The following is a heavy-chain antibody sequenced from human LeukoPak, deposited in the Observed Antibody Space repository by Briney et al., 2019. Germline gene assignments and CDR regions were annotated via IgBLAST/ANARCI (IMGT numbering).Heavy chain of an antibody. CDR3: ARVAHYYDSSGYQDY. CDR1: GFTFSSYS. D-gene: IGHD3-22*01. Sequence: PGGSLRLSCAASGFTFSSYSMNWVRQAPGKGLEWVSYISSSSSTIYYADSVKGRFTISRDNAKNSLYLQMNSLRAEDTALYYCARVAHYYDSSGYQDYWGQGTMVTVSS. J-gene: IGHJ4*02. V-gene: IGHV3-48*01. CDR2: ISSSSSTI.